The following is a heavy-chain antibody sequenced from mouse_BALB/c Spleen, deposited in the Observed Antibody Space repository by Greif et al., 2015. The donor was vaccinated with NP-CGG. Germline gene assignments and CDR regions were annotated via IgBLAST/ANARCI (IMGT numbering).Heavy chain of an antibody. CDR3: ARRTGTEAMDY. D-gene: IGHD4-1*01. CDR2: IYPGSGNT. Sequence: VQFQQSGPELVKPGASVKISCKASGYTFTDYYINWVKQKPGQGLEWIGWIYPGSGNTKYNEKFKGKATLTVDTSSSTAYMQLSSLTSEDTAVYFCARRTGTEAMDYWGQGTSVTVSS. CDR1: GYTFTDYY. V-gene: IGHV1-84*02. J-gene: IGHJ4*01.